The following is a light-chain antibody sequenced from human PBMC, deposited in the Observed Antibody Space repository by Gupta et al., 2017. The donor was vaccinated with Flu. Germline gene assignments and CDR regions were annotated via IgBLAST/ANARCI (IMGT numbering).Light chain of an antibody. CDR3: SSDAGNSYV. J-gene: IGLJ1*01. CDR2: EAS. CDR1: SSDVGGYNY. Sequence: QSALTQPPSASGSPGQSVTISCTGTSSDVGGYNYVSWYQQHPGKAPKVMIYEASKRPSGVPDRFSGSKSGNTASLTVSGLQAEDEDDYYCSSDAGNSYVFGTGTKVTVL. V-gene: IGLV2-8*01.